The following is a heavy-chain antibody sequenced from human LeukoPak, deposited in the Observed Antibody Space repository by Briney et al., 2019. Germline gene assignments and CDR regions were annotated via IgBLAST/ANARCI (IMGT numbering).Heavy chain of an antibody. V-gene: IGHV1-2*02. J-gene: IGHJ4*02. D-gene: IGHD3-10*01. CDR3: ARAYGSGSSYHPDY. CDR2: INPNSGGT. CDR1: GYTFTAYY. Sequence: ASVKVSCKASGYTFTAYYMHWVRQAPGQGLEWMGWINPNSGGTNSSQKFQDRVTLTRDTSISTAYVELGSLRSDDTAIYYCARAYGSGSSYHPDYWGQGTLVTVSS.